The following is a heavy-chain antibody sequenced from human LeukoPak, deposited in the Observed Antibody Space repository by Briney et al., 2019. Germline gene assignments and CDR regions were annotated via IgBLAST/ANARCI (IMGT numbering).Heavy chain of an antibody. CDR2: ISRTSSTI. D-gene: IGHD3-9*01. CDR1: GFTFSSYS. V-gene: IGHV3-48*01. J-gene: IGHJ4*02. Sequence: PGGSLRLSCAASGFTFSSYSMNWVRQAPGKGLEWVSQISRTSSTIYYADSVKGRFTISRDNAKNSLYLQMNSLRVEDTAVYYCARYFDRWGQGTLVTVSS. CDR3: ARYFDR.